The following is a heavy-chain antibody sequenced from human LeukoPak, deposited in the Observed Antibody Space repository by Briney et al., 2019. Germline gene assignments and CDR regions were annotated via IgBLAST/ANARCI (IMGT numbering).Heavy chain of an antibody. CDR2: INSDGSST. V-gene: IGHV3-74*01. J-gene: IGHJ6*03. Sequence: PGGSLRLSCAASGFTFSSYWMHWVRQAPGKGLVWVSRINSDGSSTSYADSVKGRFTISRDNAKNTLYLQMNSLRAEDTAVYYCAGSSSSVYHYYMDVWGKGTTVTVSS. CDR1: GFTFSSYW. CDR3: AGSSSSVYHYYMDV. D-gene: IGHD6-6*01.